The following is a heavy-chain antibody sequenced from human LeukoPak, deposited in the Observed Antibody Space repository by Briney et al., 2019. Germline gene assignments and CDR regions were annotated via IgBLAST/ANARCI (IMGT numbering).Heavy chain of an antibody. CDR2: IYYSGST. V-gene: IGHV4-59*05. Sequence: PSETLSLTCTVSGGSISSYYWSWIRQPPGKGLEWIGSIYYSGSTYYNPSLKSRVTISVDTSKNQFSLKLSSVTAADTAVYYCARGRYCSSTSCLYYFDYWGQGTLVTVSS. J-gene: IGHJ4*02. D-gene: IGHD2-2*01. CDR3: ARGRYCSSTSCLYYFDY. CDR1: GGSISSYY.